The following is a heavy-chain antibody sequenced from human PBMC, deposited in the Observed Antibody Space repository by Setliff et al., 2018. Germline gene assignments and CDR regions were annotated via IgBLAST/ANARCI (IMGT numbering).Heavy chain of an antibody. CDR2: VYYSGTT. CDR1: DGSMTSGSYY. Sequence: ETLSLTCSVSDGSMTSGSYYWGWIRQPPGKGLEWIGSVYYSGTTFYNPSLKSRLTMSVDTSKNQFTLKVISVTAADTAVYYCARLSCSSNSCPFDFWVQGTLVTVSS. V-gene: IGHV4-39*06. D-gene: IGHD2-2*01. CDR3: ARLSCSSNSCPFDF. J-gene: IGHJ4*02.